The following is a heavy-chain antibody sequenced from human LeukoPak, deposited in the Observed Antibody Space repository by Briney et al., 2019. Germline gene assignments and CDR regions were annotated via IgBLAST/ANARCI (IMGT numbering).Heavy chain of an antibody. CDR3: ARDLSWFGDFNWFDP. Sequence: PGGSLRLSCAASGFTFSSYAMHWVRQAPGKGLEWVAVISYDGSNKYYADSVKGRFTISRDNSKNTLYLQMNSLRAEDTAVYYCARDLSWFGDFNWFDPWGQGTLVTVSS. D-gene: IGHD3-10*01. J-gene: IGHJ5*02. V-gene: IGHV3-30*04. CDR2: ISYDGSNK. CDR1: GFTFSSYA.